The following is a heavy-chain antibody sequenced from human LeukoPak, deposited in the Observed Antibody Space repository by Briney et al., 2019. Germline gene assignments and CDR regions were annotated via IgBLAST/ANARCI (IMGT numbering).Heavy chain of an antibody. CDR1: GYTFTSYA. J-gene: IGHJ5*02. D-gene: IGHD3-10*01. V-gene: IGHV1-3*01. Sequence: ASVKVSCKASGYTFTSYAMHWVRQAPGQRLKWMGWINAGNGNTKYSQKFQGRVTITRDTSASTAYMELSSLRSEDTAVYYCARDSVLLWFGEHNWFDPWGQGTLVTVSS. CDR3: ARDSVLLWFGEHNWFDP. CDR2: INAGNGNT.